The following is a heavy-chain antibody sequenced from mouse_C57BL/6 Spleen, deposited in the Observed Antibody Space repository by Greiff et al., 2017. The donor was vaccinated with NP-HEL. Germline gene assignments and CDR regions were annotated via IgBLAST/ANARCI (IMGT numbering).Heavy chain of an antibody. D-gene: IGHD2-4*01. CDR1: GYAFSSYW. CDR3: ARSGDYDVCGFAY. CDR2: IYPGDGDT. Sequence: QVQLQQSGAELVKPGASVKISCKASGYAFSSYWMNWVKQRPGKGLEWIGQIYPGDGDTNYNGKFKGKATLTADKSSSTAYMQLSSLTSEDSAVYFCARSGDYDVCGFAYWGQGTLVTVSA. V-gene: IGHV1-80*01. J-gene: IGHJ3*01.